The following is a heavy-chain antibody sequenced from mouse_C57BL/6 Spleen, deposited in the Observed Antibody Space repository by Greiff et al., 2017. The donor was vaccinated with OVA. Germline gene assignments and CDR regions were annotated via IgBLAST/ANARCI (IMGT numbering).Heavy chain of an antibody. D-gene: IGHD2-5*01. Sequence: VQLQQSGAELVRPGASVTLSCTASGFTIKDDYMHWVKQRPEQGLEWIGWIDPENGDTEYASKFQGKATITADKSSNTAYLQLSSLTSEDTAVYYCTTGGYSNYCYWYFDVWGTGTTVTVSS. V-gene: IGHV14-4*01. CDR2: IDPENGDT. CDR3: TTGGYSNYCYWYFDV. J-gene: IGHJ1*03. CDR1: GFTIKDDY.